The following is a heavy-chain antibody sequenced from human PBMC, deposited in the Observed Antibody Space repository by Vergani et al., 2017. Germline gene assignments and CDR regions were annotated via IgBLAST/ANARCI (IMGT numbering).Heavy chain of an antibody. Sequence: EVQLVESGGGLVKPGGSLRLSCAASGFTFSSYSMNWVRQAPGKGLEWVSSISSSSSYIYYADSVKGRFTISRDNAKNSLYLQMNSLRAEDTAVYYCARKDPIRYFDSLSPPGDYYGMDVWGQGTTVTVSS. CDR3: ARKDPIRYFDSLSPPGDYYGMDV. CDR2: ISSSSSYI. CDR1: GFTFSSYS. J-gene: IGHJ6*02. D-gene: IGHD3-9*01. V-gene: IGHV3-21*01.